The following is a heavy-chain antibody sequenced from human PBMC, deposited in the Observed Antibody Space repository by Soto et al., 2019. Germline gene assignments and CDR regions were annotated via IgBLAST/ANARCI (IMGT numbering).Heavy chain of an antibody. CDR1: GYSFTNYA. V-gene: IGHV1-3*01. Sequence: QVQLVQSGAEVKKHGASVKVSCKTSGYSFTNYALHWLRQAPGKGLEWMGWINAGNGDTIYSQKFQGRVTLTRDTPATTAYMELSSLRSEDTAVYYCASDRINSFFGGVTPTGNWFDPWGQGTPVTVSS. CDR2: INAGNGDT. D-gene: IGHD3-3*01. CDR3: ASDRINSFFGGVTPTGNWFDP. J-gene: IGHJ5*02.